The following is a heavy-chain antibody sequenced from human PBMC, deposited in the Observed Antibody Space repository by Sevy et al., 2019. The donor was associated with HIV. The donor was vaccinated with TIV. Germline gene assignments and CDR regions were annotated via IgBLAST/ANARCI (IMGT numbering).Heavy chain of an antibody. J-gene: IGHJ6*02. Sequence: GESLKISCKGSGYSFTNYWIGWVRQMPGKGLEWMAIVYPGDSDTRYSPSFQGLVTISADKYTNTAYLQWSSLKASDSAMYYCVGHVSHDVLTGEYYYYYGMDVWGQGTSVTVSS. CDR1: GYSFTNYW. CDR2: VYPGDSDT. D-gene: IGHD3-9*01. V-gene: IGHV5-51*01. CDR3: VGHVSHDVLTGEYYYYYGMDV.